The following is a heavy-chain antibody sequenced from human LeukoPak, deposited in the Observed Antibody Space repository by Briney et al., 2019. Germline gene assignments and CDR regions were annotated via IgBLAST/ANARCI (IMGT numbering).Heavy chain of an antibody. CDR1: GGSFRGYY. V-gene: IGHV4-34*01. J-gene: IGHJ4*02. CDR3: ARSGDRSGYGDY. Sequence: SETLSLTCAVNGGSFRGYYWTWIRQPPGKGLEWTGEINHSGSTNYNPSLKSRVAISLDTSKNQFSLKLTSVTAADTAVYYCARSGDRSGYGDYWGQGTLVAVSS. D-gene: IGHD3-22*01. CDR2: INHSGST.